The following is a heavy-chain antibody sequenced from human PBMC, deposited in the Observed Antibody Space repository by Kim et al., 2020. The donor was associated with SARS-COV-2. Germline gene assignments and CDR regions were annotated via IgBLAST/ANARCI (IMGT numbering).Heavy chain of an antibody. CDR1: GGSISSYY. D-gene: IGHD3-10*01. Sequence: SETLSLTCTVSGGSISSYYWSWIRQPPGKGLEWIGYIYYSGSTNYNPSLKSRVTISVDTSKNQFSLKLSSVTAADTAVYYCARCDVLWFGELSVAGMDVWGQGTTVTVSS. CDR2: IYYSGST. J-gene: IGHJ6*02. V-gene: IGHV4-59*01. CDR3: ARCDVLWFGELSVAGMDV.